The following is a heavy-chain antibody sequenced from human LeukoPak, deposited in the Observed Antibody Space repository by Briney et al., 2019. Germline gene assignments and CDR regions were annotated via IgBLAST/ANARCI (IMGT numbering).Heavy chain of an antibody. V-gene: IGHV3-21*01. CDR3: AREYGYCSSTSCYKRLDY. CDR2: MSSGSSYI. Sequence: GGSLRLSCGASGLTFSSYSMNWVRQAPGKGLEWVSSMSSGSSYIYYADSVKGRFTISRDNAKNSLYLQMNSLRAEDTAVYYCAREYGYCSSTSCYKRLDYWGQGTLVTVSS. J-gene: IGHJ4*02. D-gene: IGHD2-2*02. CDR1: GLTFSSYS.